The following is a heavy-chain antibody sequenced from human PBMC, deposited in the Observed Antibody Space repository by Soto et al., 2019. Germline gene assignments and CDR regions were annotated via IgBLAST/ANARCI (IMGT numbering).Heavy chain of an antibody. CDR2: INPSNDNT. V-gene: IGHV1-18*01. CDR3: ARDTQQDSNGYYLEWFDP. J-gene: IGHJ5*02. Sequence: XSVKVSFNASGYTFYRYGITLVRHSPGQGLEWMGWINPSNDNTNYAQKFRGRVTMTTDASTSTAHMELRSLKSDDTAVYYCARDTQQDSNGYYLEWFDPWGQGTLVTVSS. CDR1: GYTFYRYG. D-gene: IGHD3-22*01.